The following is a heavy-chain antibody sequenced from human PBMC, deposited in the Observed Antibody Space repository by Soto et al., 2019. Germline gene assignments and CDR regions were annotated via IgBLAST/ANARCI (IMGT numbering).Heavy chain of an antibody. V-gene: IGHV3-23*01. CDR3: SKTSEAGDCSNWSFAV. CDR1: GFTFSCFA. D-gene: IGHD7-27*01. Sequence: QVLESGGGLVQPGGSLRLSCSASGFTFSCFAMSWVRQAPGKGLEWVSTIHGDGYYTHYTDSVKARFTSSRDNSNNTLYLKMKNLRADDTAEYYCSKTSEAGDCSNWSFAVWGRATLATV. CDR2: IHGDGYYT. J-gene: IGHJ2*01.